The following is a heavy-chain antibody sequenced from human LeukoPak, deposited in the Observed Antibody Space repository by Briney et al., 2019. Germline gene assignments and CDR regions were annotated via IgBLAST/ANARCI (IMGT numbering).Heavy chain of an antibody. Sequence: GGSLRLSCAASGFTFSSYAMHWVRQAPGKGLEWVAVISYDGSNKYYADSVKGRFTISRDNSKNTLYLQMNSLRAEDTAVYYCARCRRDGLATPGCYYYGMDVWGQGTTVTVSS. V-gene: IGHV3-30-3*01. CDR3: ARCRRDGLATPGCYYYGMDV. CDR2: ISYDGSNK. J-gene: IGHJ6*02. CDR1: GFTFSSYA.